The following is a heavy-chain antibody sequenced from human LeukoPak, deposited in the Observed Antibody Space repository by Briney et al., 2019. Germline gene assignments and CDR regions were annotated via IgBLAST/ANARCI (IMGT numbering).Heavy chain of an antibody. CDR1: GFNFRDYY. V-gene: IGHV3-23*01. CDR2: ISGSGGST. CDR3: AKVGYCSSTSCYGGHYYFDY. Sequence: GGSLRLSCAASGFNFRDYYMSWIRQAPGKGLEWVSAISGSGGSTYYADSVKGRFTISRDNSKNTLYLQMNSLRAEDTAVYYCAKVGYCSSTSCYGGHYYFDYWGQGTLVTVSS. D-gene: IGHD2-2*01. J-gene: IGHJ4*02.